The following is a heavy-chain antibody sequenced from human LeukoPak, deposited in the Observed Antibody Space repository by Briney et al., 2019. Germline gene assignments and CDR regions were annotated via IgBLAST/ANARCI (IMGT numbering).Heavy chain of an antibody. Sequence: EASVKVSCKASGYTFTGYYMHWVRQAPGQGLEWMGWINPNSGGTNYAQKFQGWVTMTRDTSISTAYMELSRLRSDDTAVYYCARAHSSGWYGYFGYWGQGTLVTVSS. J-gene: IGHJ4*02. CDR2: INPNSGGT. CDR1: GYTFTGYY. V-gene: IGHV1-2*04. CDR3: ARAHSSGWYGYFGY. D-gene: IGHD6-19*01.